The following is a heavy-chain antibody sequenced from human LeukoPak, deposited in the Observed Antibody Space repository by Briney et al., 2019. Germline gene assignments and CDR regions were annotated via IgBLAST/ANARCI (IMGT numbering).Heavy chain of an antibody. V-gene: IGHV3-33*01. D-gene: IGHD1-14*01. CDR1: GFAFGGYG. CDR3: TRYNNDHFDY. J-gene: IGHJ4*02. Sequence: GGSLRLSCAGPGFAFGGYGMHWFRQTPGKGLEWVAVKGRFTISRDNSKNTMSVQMDDLRAEDTAVYYCTRYNNDHFDYWGQGTPVTVSS.